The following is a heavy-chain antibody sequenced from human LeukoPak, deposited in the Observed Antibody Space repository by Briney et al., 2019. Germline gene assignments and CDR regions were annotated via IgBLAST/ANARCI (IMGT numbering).Heavy chain of an antibody. CDR1: GFTFSSYA. Sequence: PGGSLRLSCAASGFTFSSYAMSWVRQAPGKGLDWVSAISDNGGDAKYADSVKGRFTISRDNSRNRLYLQMDSLRVEDTAIYYCGRDWKLDYWGQGILVTVSS. V-gene: IGHV3-23*01. CDR3: GRDWKLDY. CDR2: ISDNGGDA. D-gene: IGHD1-1*01. J-gene: IGHJ4*02.